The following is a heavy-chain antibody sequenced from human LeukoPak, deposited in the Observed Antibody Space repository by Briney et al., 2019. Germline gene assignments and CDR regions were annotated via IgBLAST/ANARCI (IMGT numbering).Heavy chain of an antibody. CDR2: ISGNGGTT. CDR1: GFTFSRYA. V-gene: IGHV3-64*01. Sequence: GGSLRLSCAASGFTFSRYALHWVRQAPGKGLEYVSAISGNGGTTYYANSVKGRFTISRDNSKNTLYLQMGSLRAEDTAMYFCARDAGYCSGGNCYNPHFDFWGQGTLVTVSS. J-gene: IGHJ4*02. CDR3: ARDAGYCSGGNCYNPHFDF. D-gene: IGHD2-15*01.